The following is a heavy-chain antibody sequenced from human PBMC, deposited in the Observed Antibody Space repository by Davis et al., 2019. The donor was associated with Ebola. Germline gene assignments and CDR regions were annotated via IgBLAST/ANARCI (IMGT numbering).Heavy chain of an antibody. CDR1: GFTFSSYW. J-gene: IGHJ4*02. Sequence: GGSLRLSCAASGFTFSSYWMSWVRQAPGKGLEWVANIKQDGSEKYYVDSVKGRFTISRENAKNSLYLQMNSLRAGDTAVYYCARARRGDLTFDYWGQGTLVTVSS. D-gene: IGHD3-16*01. CDR3: ARARRGDLTFDY. CDR2: IKQDGSEK. V-gene: IGHV3-7*01.